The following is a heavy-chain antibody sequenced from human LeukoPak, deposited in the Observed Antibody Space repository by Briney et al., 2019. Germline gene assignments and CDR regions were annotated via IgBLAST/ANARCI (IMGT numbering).Heavy chain of an antibody. J-gene: IGHJ4*02. CDR2: IKQDGSDI. CDR1: GFTFGTYW. Sequence: GSLRLSCAASGFTFGTYWMMWVRQATGKGLECVAIIKQDGSDIHYVDSVKGRFTISIDNAKTSVHLQMNSLRVEDTAVYYCTGDNSWIFNYWGQGTPVTVSS. CDR3: TGDNSWIFNY. D-gene: IGHD1-26*01. V-gene: IGHV3-7*01.